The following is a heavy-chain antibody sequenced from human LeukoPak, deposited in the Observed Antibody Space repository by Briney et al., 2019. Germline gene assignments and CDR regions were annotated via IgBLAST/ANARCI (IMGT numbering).Heavy chain of an antibody. Sequence: PSQTLSLTCTVSGGSISSGSYYWSWIRQPAGKGLEWIGRIYTSGSTNYNPSLKSRVTISVDASKNQSYLKLSSVTAADTAVYYCARSPSTGLVSTGLRKDYFDYWGQGTLVTVSS. CDR1: GGSISSGSYY. CDR3: ARSPSTGLVSTGLRKDYFDY. CDR2: IYTSGST. J-gene: IGHJ4*02. V-gene: IGHV4-61*02. D-gene: IGHD1-1*01.